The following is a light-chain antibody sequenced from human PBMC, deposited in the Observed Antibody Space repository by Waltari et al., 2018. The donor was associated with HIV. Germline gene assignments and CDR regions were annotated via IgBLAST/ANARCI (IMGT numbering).Light chain of an antibody. J-gene: IGKJ2*01. V-gene: IGKV3-20*01. CDR1: HSVGAYD. Sequence: EIVLTQSPGTLSLSPGERATLSCRASHSVGAYDLAWYQHKPGQAPRLLIYATSRRATGIPDRFSGSGSGTDFTLTITRLEPEDFAVYYCQLYDNSPLYTFGQGTKVQIK. CDR2: ATS. CDR3: QLYDNSPLYT.